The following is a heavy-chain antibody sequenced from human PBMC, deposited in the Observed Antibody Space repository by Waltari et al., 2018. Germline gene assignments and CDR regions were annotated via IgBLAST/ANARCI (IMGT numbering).Heavy chain of an antibody. CDR2: IKSKTDGGTT. Sequence: EVQLVESGGGLVKPGGSLRLSCAASGFTFSNAWMSWVRLAPGKGLEWVGRIKSKTDGGTTDYAAPVKGRFTISRDDSKNTLYLQMNSLKTEDTAVYYCTTGYDSSGYSGTFDYWGQGTLVTVSS. D-gene: IGHD3-22*01. J-gene: IGHJ4*02. CDR1: GFTFSNAW. CDR3: TTGYDSSGYSGTFDY. V-gene: IGHV3-15*01.